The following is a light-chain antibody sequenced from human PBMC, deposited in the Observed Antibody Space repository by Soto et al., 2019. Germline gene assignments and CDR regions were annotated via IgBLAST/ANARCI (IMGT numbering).Light chain of an antibody. CDR3: QQRSNWPLT. J-gene: IGKJ4*01. Sequence: EIVLTQSPATLSLSPGGRATLSCRASQSLSTYLAWYQQKPGQAPRLLIYDASNRATGIPARFSGSGSGTDFTLTISSLEPEDFAVYHCQQRSNWPLTFGGGTKVDIK. V-gene: IGKV3-11*01. CDR1: QSLSTY. CDR2: DAS.